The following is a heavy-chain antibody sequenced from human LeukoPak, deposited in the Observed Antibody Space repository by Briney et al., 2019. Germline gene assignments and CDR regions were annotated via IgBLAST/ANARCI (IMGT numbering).Heavy chain of an antibody. Sequence: PSETLSLTCTVSGDSVSSYYWSWIRQPPGKGLEWIGCMYYSGSTNYNPSLKSRVTMSVDTSKNQFSLKLRSVTAADTAVYYCARHVVQHDYWGQGTLVTVSS. J-gene: IGHJ4*02. CDR3: ARHVVQHDY. D-gene: IGHD1-1*01. V-gene: IGHV4-59*08. CDR2: MYYSGST. CDR1: GDSVSSYY.